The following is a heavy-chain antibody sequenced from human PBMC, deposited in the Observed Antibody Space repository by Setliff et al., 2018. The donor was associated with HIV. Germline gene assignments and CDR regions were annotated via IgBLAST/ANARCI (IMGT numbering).Heavy chain of an antibody. CDR3: ARWESAQKAFNP. CDR2: GHHSGHT. Sequence: SETLSLTCTVSGVSITSHYWNWIRQSPGKGLEWIGFGHHSGHTRQNPSLASRVTISVDMSKNQFTLKWNSLSAADTAVYYCARWESAQKAFNPWGHGTMVTVSS. D-gene: IGHD1-26*01. V-gene: IGHV4-4*09. CDR1: GVSITSHY. J-gene: IGHJ3*01.